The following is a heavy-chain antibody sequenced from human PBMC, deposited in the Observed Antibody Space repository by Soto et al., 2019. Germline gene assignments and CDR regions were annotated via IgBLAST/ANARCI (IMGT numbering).Heavy chain of an antibody. CDR2: IYYSGST. Sequence: QVQLQESGPGLVKPSETLSLTCTVSGGSLSSYYWSWIRQPPGKGLEWIGYIYYSGSTKYNPSLKTRDTISVDTSKNQFSLKLTSVTAADTAMYYCARHVANGFTFDVWGRGTLVTVSS. J-gene: IGHJ2*01. CDR3: ARHVANGFTFDV. CDR1: GGSLSSYY. D-gene: IGHD2-21*01. V-gene: IGHV4-59*08.